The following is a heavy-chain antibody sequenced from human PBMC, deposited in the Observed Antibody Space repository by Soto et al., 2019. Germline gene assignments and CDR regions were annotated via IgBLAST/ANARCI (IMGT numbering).Heavy chain of an antibody. J-gene: IGHJ2*01. D-gene: IGHD4-17*01. CDR2: IIPIFGTA. CDR3: ARAFDDGDYASWYFDL. Sequence: QVQLVQSGAEVKKPGSSVKVSCKASGGTFSSYAISWVRQAPGQGLEWMGGIIPIFGTANYAQKFQGRVTITADESRITAYMELSSRRSEDTAVYYCARAFDDGDYASWYFDLWGRGTLVTVSS. V-gene: IGHV1-69*12. CDR1: GGTFSSYA.